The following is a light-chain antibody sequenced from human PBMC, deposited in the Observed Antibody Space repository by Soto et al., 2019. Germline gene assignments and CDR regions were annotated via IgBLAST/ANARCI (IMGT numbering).Light chain of an antibody. CDR1: QSINRW. CDR3: QQYSTYPYI. V-gene: IGKV1-5*03. J-gene: IGKJ2*01. CDR2: NAS. Sequence: IHMTQSPATVAASVGDRVTITCRASQSINRWLAWYQQKPGKAPKLLIYNASSLESGVPSRFSGGGIGTEFSLSISSLQPDDFATYYCQQYSTYPYIFGQGTKVDIK.